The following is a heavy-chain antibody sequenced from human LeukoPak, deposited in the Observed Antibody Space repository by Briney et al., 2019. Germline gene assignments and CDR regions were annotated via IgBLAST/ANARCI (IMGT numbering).Heavy chain of an antibody. Sequence: ASVKVSCKASGGTFSSYAISWVRQAPGQGLEWMGRIIPILGIANYAQKFQGRVTITADKSTSTAYMELSSLRFEDTAVYYCARVGSTSHLHYYYYGMDVWGQGTTVTVSS. CDR1: GGTFSSYA. D-gene: IGHD2-2*01. CDR2: IIPILGIA. V-gene: IGHV1-69*04. CDR3: ARVGSTSHLHYYYYGMDV. J-gene: IGHJ6*02.